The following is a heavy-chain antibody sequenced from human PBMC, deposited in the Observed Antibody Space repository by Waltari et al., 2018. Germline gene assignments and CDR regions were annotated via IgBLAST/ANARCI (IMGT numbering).Heavy chain of an antibody. CDR1: GFTFDDYA. J-gene: IGHJ6*02. D-gene: IGHD2-2*01. CDR3: AKDMRGCSTSCISYYGMDV. Sequence: EVQLVESGGGLVQPGRSLRLSCAASGFTFDDYAMHWVRQAPGKGLEWVSGISWNSGSIGYADSVKDRFTISRDNAKNSLYLQMNSLRAEDTALYYCAKDMRGCSTSCISYYGMDVWGQGTTVTVSS. CDR2: ISWNSGSI. V-gene: IGHV3-9*01.